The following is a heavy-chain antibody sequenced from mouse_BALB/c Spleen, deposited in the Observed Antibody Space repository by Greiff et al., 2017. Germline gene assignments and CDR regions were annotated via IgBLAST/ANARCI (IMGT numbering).Heavy chain of an antibody. CDR3: ARHGGRGYFDD. V-gene: IGHV5-6*01. CDR2: ISSGGSYT. D-gene: IGHD3-3*01. J-gene: IGHJ2*01. CDR1: GFTFSSYG. Sequence: EVQRVESGGDLVKPGGSLKLSCAASGFTFSSYGMSWVRQTPDKRLEWVATISSGGSYTYYPDSVKGRFTISRDNAKNTLYLQMSSLKSEDTAMYYCARHGGRGYFDDWGQGTTLTVSS.